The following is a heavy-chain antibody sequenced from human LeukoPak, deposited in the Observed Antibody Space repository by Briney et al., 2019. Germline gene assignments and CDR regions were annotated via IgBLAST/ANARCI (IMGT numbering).Heavy chain of an antibody. CDR2: INWNGGST. Sequence: PGGSLRLSCAASGSNFDDYGMSWVRQAPGEGLEWVSGINWNGGSTGYADSVKGRFTISRDNAKSSLYLQMNSLRAEDTALYYCARRVVATGYYFDYWGQGTLVTVSS. V-gene: IGHV3-20*04. D-gene: IGHD5-12*01. J-gene: IGHJ4*02. CDR1: GSNFDDYG. CDR3: ARRVVATGYYFDY.